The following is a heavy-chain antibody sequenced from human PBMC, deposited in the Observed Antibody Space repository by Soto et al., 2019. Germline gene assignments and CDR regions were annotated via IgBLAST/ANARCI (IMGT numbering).Heavy chain of an antibody. D-gene: IGHD4-17*01. CDR1: GFTFSDYY. J-gene: IGHJ6*02. Sequence: GGSLRLSCAASGFTFSDYYMSWIRQAPGKGLEWVSYISSSGSTIYYADSVKGRFTISRDNAKNSLYLQMNSLRAEDTAVYYCARDDYGDHVRNYYYYYGMDVWGQGTTVTVSS. CDR2: ISSSGSTI. V-gene: IGHV3-11*01. CDR3: ARDDYGDHVRNYYYYYGMDV.